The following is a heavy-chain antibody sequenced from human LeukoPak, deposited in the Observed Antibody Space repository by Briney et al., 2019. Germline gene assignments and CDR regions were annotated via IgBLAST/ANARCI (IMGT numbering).Heavy chain of an antibody. Sequence: PSETLSLTCAVSGDSMSSSRYSWSWIRQPPGKGLEWIGYIYHGGSTHYNPSLKSRVTISVDRSRKQFSLNLSSVTAADTAVYFCARMVVDVTRWFDPWGPGTLVTVSS. D-gene: IGHD2-15*01. J-gene: IGHJ5*02. CDR3: ARMVVDVTRWFDP. CDR1: GDSMSSSRYS. CDR2: IYHGGST. V-gene: IGHV4-30-2*01.